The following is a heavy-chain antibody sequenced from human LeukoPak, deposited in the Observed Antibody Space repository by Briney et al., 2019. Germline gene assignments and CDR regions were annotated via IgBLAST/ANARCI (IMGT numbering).Heavy chain of an antibody. CDR1: GFTVSSTY. V-gene: IGHV3-53*01. J-gene: IGHJ4*02. D-gene: IGHD3/OR15-3a*01. CDR2: IYNDGRT. CDR3: AKLSMDSYYFDY. Sequence: GGSLRLSCAASGFTVSSTYMSWVRQAPGKGLEWVSIIYNDGRTYYAHSVKGRFTISRDNSKNTLYLQMNSLRAEDTAVYYCAKLSMDSYYFDYWGQGTLVTDSS.